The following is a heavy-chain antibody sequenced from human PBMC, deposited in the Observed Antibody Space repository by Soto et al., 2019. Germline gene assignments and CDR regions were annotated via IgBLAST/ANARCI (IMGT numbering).Heavy chain of an antibody. CDR2: ITAYNGNT. J-gene: IGHJ4*02. CDR3: ARSDHGDYVPPLDY. D-gene: IGHD4-17*01. CDR1: GYSFTSYG. V-gene: IGHV1-18*01. Sequence: QVHLVQSGVEVKKPGASVKVSCKASGYSFTSYGVSWVRQAPGQGLEWMVWITAYNGNTNYAQKFQGRVFMTTDTSSSTAYMELRSLTSDVTAVYYCARSDHGDYVPPLDYWGQGTLVTVSS.